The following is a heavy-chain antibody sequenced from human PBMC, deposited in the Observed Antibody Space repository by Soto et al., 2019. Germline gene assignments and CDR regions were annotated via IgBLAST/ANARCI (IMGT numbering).Heavy chain of an antibody. Sequence: GESLKISCKGSGYSFTSYWIGWVSQMPGKGLEWMGRIDPSDSYTNYSPSFQRHVTISADKSISTAYLQWSSLKASDTAMYYCACPYSNRGHCMDVWGQGTQVTVSS. V-gene: IGHV5-10-1*01. D-gene: IGHD6-13*01. CDR1: GYSFTSYW. J-gene: IGHJ6*02. CDR2: IDPSDSYT. CDR3: ACPYSNRGHCMDV.